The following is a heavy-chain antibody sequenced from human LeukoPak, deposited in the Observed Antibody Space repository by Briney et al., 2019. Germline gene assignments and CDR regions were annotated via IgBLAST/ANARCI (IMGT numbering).Heavy chain of an antibody. CDR2: IYSGGST. V-gene: IGHV3-53*04. CDR3: ARLIAAADHVDY. J-gene: IGHJ4*02. D-gene: IGHD6-13*01. Sequence: GGSLRLSCAASGFTFRQFDMSWVRQAPGKGLVWVSVIYSGGSTYYADSVKGRFTISRHNSKNTLYLQMNSLRAEDTAVYYCARLIAAADHVDYGGQGTLVTVTS. CDR1: GFTFRQFD.